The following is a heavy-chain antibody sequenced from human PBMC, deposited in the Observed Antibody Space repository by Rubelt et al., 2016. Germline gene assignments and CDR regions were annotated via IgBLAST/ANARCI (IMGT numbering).Heavy chain of an antibody. CDR2: ISYDGSNK. CDR1: GFTFSSYA. CDR3: AANRGSTVTKAPGIY. J-gene: IGHJ4*02. Sequence: GRSLRLSCVASGFTFSSYAMHWVRQAPGKGLEWVAVISYDGSNKYYADSVKGRFTISRDNSKSTVYLQMSSLRGEDTAVYYCAANRGSTVTKAPGIYWGQGTLITVSS. V-gene: IGHV3-30*04. D-gene: IGHD4-17*01.